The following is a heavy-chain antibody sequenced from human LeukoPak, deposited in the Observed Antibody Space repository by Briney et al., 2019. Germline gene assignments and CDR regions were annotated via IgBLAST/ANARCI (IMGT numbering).Heavy chain of an antibody. V-gene: IGHV3-33*01. Sequence: PGRSLRLSCAASGFTFSSHGIHWVRQAPGKGLEWVALIWYDGSKKYYADSVKGRVTISRDSSKNTLYLQMNSLRAEDTAVYYCARDAPISHLPFDYWGQGTLVTVSS. CDR3: ARDAPISHLPFDY. CDR2: IWYDGSKK. CDR1: GFTFSSHG. J-gene: IGHJ4*02. D-gene: IGHD3-3*02.